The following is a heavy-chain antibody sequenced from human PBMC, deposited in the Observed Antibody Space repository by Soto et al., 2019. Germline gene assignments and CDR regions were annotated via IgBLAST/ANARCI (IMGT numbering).Heavy chain of an antibody. J-gene: IGHJ6*02. V-gene: IGHV4-59*02. D-gene: IGHD2-21*02. CDR2: MYNTGST. Sequence: SETLPRTGTRSSSTAGSDSCSWILQPPGKGLEWIGYMYNTGSTIYNPSLKSRVTISVDTSKNQFSLKLNSVTAADTAVYYCARDLWGYCGADCYPLDVWGQGTTVTVS. CDR3: ARDLWGYCGADCYPLDV. CDR1: SSTAGSDS.